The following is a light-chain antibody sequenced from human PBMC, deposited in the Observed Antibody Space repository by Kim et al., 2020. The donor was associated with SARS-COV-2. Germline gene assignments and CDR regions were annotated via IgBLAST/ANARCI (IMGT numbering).Light chain of an antibody. CDR1: SSDVGGYNY. Sequence: QSALTQPLSVSGSPGQSVTISCTGTSSDVGGYNYVSWYQQHPGKAPKLMIYDVSQRPSGVPDRFSGSKSGNTASLTISGLQAEDEADYYCCSYAGSYVVFGGGTQRTVL. CDR3: CSYAGSYVV. V-gene: IGLV2-11*01. CDR2: DVS. J-gene: IGLJ2*01.